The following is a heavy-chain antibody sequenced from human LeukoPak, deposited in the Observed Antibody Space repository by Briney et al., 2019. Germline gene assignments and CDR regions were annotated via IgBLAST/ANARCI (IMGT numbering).Heavy chain of an antibody. Sequence: GGSLRLSCAASGFSFSKYDMHWVRQAPGKGLEWVAVISYDGSNKEYADSVNGRFTISRDNSKNTVYLQVNSLRAEDTAVYYCARAEKIAVAGMGYYFDYWGQGTLVTVSS. CDR2: ISYDGSNK. D-gene: IGHD6-19*01. V-gene: IGHV3-30*03. CDR1: GFSFSKYD. CDR3: ARAEKIAVAGMGYYFDY. J-gene: IGHJ4*02.